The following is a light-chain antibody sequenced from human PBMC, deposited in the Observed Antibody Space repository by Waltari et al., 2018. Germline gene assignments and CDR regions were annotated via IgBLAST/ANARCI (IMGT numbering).Light chain of an antibody. CDR3: LQDYIFPLT. Sequence: AIQMTQSPSSLSASVGDRVTIPCRASEDIRNDVGWYQQKPGKAPRILIFAASTLQSGVPSRFSGSGSGTDFTLTISSLQPEDFATYFCLQDYIFPLTFGGGTTVEI. J-gene: IGKJ4*01. CDR2: AAS. CDR1: EDIRND. V-gene: IGKV1-6*01.